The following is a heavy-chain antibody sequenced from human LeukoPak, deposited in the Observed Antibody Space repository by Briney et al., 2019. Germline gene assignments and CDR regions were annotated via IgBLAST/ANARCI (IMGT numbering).Heavy chain of an antibody. Sequence: GGSLRLSCAASGFTFSRNAIHWVRQGPGKGLKWVSYIAHHGSNKYADSVKGRFTISRDNSKRTLYLQMNSLRADDTAVYYCAKDGSWSCTDWGQGTLVTVSS. CDR2: IAHHGSNK. D-gene: IGHD2-8*02. CDR3: AKDGSWSCTD. J-gene: IGHJ4*02. CDR1: GFTFSRNA. V-gene: IGHV3-30*02.